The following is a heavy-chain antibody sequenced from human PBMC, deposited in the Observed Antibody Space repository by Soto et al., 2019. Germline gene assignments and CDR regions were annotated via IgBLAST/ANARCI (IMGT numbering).Heavy chain of an antibody. V-gene: IGHV4-4*07. J-gene: IGHJ3*01. D-gene: IGHD2-2*01. CDR2: IYRSGHT. CDR3: ARSPSTSSIGAFDF. Sequence: PSETLSLTCNVSGGSISAFYWNWIRQSAGKGLEWIGRIYRSGHTTYNPSLESRVTMSIDPSKSQFSLTLGSVTAADTAVYYCARSPSTSSIGAFDFWGRGTMVTVSS. CDR1: GGSISAFY.